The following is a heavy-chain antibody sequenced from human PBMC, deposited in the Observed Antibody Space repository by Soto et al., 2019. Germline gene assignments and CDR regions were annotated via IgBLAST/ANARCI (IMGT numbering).Heavy chain of an antibody. D-gene: IGHD2-15*01. CDR2: IYFAGST. V-gene: IGHV4-39*01. CDR3: ARLVFHCLRGSCDDYSFYGLDV. CDR1: GGSISSTDHY. Sequence: HLQLQESGPGLVKASETLSLTCTVSGGSISSTDHYWGWVRQPPGKGLEWLGSIYFAGSTFHNPGLTRRATISVDTSRNQFSLRLTTVTASDTAVYYCARLVFHCLRGSCDDYSFYGLDVWGQGTTVTVSS. J-gene: IGHJ6*02.